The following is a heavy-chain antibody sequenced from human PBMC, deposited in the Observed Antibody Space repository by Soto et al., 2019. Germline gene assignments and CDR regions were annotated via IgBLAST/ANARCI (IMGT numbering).Heavy chain of an antibody. J-gene: IGHJ4*02. CDR3: TTELTTVLTIWY. CDR2: ISSSGSTI. D-gene: IGHD4-4*01. V-gene: IGHV3-11*01. CDR1: GFTFSDYY. Sequence: GGSLRLSCAASGFTFSDYYMSWIRQAPGKGLEWVSYISSSGSTIYYADSVKGRFTISRDDSINTVYLQMNSLKTEDTAVYYCTTELTTVLTIWYWGQGTLVTVSS.